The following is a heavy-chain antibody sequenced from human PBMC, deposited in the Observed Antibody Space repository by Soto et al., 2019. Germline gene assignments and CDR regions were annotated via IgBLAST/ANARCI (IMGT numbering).Heavy chain of an antibody. V-gene: IGHV4-39*01. D-gene: IGHD4-17*01. Sequence: QLQLQESGPGLVKPSETLSLTCTVSGGSISSSSYYWGWIRQPPGKGLEWIGSIYYSGSTYYNPSLKSRVTISVDTSKNQFSLKLSSVTAADTAVYYCARLGDYGGNSGYYFDYWGQGTLVTVSS. CDR2: IYYSGST. CDR3: ARLGDYGGNSGYYFDY. J-gene: IGHJ4*02. CDR1: GGSISSSSYY.